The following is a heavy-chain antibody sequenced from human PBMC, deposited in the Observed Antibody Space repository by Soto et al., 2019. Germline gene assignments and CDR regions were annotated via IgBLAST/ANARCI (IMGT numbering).Heavy chain of an antibody. CDR2: IYWDDDK. CDR1: GFSLSTSEVG. V-gene: IGHV2-5*02. D-gene: IGHD6-19*01. Sequence: QITLKESGPTLVKPTQTLTLTCSFSGFSLSTSEVGVGWIRQPPGKGLEWLALIYWDDDKEYSPSLRSRLTITKDTSKNQVVLIMTNLDPTDTATYYCAHGSGWLFDCWGQGTLVTVSS. CDR3: AHGSGWLFDC. J-gene: IGHJ4*02.